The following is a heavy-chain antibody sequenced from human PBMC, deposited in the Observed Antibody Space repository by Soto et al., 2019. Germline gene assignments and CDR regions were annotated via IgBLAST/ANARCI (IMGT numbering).Heavy chain of an antibody. CDR2: ISGSGGDT. Sequence: EVQLLESGGNLVQPGGSLRLSCAASGLIFSDYAMSWVRQAPGKGLECVACISGSGGDTFYADSVKGRFTISRDNSRNTRSLHMNSLRVDDTAVYFCAKDRFGIVGPVDYCCQGSLVTVSS. CDR3: AKDRFGIVGPVDY. CDR1: GLIFSDYA. D-gene: IGHD1-26*01. V-gene: IGHV3-23*01. J-gene: IGHJ4*02.